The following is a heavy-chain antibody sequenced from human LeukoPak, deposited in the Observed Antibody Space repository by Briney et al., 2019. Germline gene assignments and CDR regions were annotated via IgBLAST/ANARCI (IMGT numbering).Heavy chain of an antibody. D-gene: IGHD2-2*01. CDR2: IHYSGST. CDR1: GGSISSGGYY. CDR3: ARDVVVIPAGTTGGSYYYYAMDV. V-gene: IGHV4-31*03. Sequence: SQTLSLTCTVSGGSISSGGYYSSWIRQHPGKGLEWIGYIHYSGSTYYNPSLKSRVTISVDTSKNQSSLKLSSVTAADTAIYYCARDVVVIPAGTTGGSYYYYAMDVWGQGATVTVSS. J-gene: IGHJ6*02.